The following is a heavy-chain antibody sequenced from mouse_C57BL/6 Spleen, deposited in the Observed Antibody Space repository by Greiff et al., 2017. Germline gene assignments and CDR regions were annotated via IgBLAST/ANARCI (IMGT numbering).Heavy chain of an antibody. J-gene: IGHJ4*01. CDR2: IDPYDSET. V-gene: IGHV1-52*01. D-gene: IGHD2-2*01. Sequence: QVQLQQPGAELVRPGSSVKLSCKASGYTFTSYWMHWVKQRPIQGLEWIGNIDPYDSETHYNQKFKDKATLTVDKSSSTAYMQLSSLTSEDSAVYYCARRGGYDDMDYWGQGTSVTVSS. CDR1: GYTFTSYW. CDR3: ARRGGYDDMDY.